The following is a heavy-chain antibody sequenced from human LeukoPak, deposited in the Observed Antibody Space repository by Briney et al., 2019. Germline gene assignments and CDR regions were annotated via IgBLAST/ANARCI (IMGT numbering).Heavy chain of an antibody. D-gene: IGHD2-15*01. CDR1: GGSISSGGYY. J-gene: IGHJ5*02. V-gene: IGHV4-31*03. CDR3: AREGDDEGYCSGGSCYSFDP. Sequence: SQTLSLTCTVSGGSISSGGYYWRWIRQHPGKGLEWIGHIYYSGSTYYNPSLKSRVTISVDTSKNQFSLRLSSVTAADTAVYYCAREGDDEGYCSGGSCYSFDPWGQGTLVTVSS. CDR2: IYYSGST.